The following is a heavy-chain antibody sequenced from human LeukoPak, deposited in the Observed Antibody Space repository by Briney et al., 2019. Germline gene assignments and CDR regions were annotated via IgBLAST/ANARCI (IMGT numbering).Heavy chain of an antibody. CDR1: GFTFSNAR. Sequence: GGSLRLSCAASGFTFSNARMSWVRQAPGKGLEWVGRIKSKTDGGTTDYAAPVKGRFTISRDDSKNTLYLQMNSLKTEDTAVYYCTTEQSLHSYGGYYFDYWGQGTLVTVSS. V-gene: IGHV3-15*01. D-gene: IGHD5-18*01. CDR3: TTEQSLHSYGGYYFDY. J-gene: IGHJ4*02. CDR2: IKSKTDGGTT.